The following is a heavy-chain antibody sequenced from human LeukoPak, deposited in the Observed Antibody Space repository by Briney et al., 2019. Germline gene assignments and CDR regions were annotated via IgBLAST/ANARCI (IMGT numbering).Heavy chain of an antibody. D-gene: IGHD3-3*01. V-gene: IGHV3-73*01. CDR3: TRGTYDFWSGYFGPNDDYYYYYGMDV. J-gene: IGHJ6*02. Sequence: GGSLRLSCAASGFTFSGSAMHWVRQASGKGLEWVGRIRSKANSYATAYAASVKGRFTISRDDSKNTAYLQMNSLKTEDTAVYYCTRGTYDFWSGYFGPNDDYYYYYGMDVWGQGTTVTVSS. CDR1: GFTFSGSA. CDR2: IRSKANSYAT.